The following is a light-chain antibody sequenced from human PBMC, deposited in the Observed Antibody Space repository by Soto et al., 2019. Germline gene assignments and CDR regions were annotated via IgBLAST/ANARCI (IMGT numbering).Light chain of an antibody. CDR2: EVS. Sequence: QSVLTQPASVSGSPGQSITISCTGTSSDVGGYNYVSWYQQHPGKAPKLMIYEVSNRPSGVSNRFSGSKSGNTASLTISGLQDEDEADYYCRSYTSSSTLVFGGGTQLTVL. V-gene: IGLV2-14*01. CDR3: RSYTSSSTLV. CDR1: SSDVGGYNY. J-gene: IGLJ2*01.